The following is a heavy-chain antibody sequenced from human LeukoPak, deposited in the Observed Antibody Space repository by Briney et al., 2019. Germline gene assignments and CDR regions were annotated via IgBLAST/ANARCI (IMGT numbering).Heavy chain of an antibody. V-gene: IGHV1-46*01. CDR1: GYTFTSYA. CDR2: INPSGGST. Sequence: GASVKVSCKASGYTFTSYAMNWVRQAPGQGLEWMGIINPSGGSTSYAQKFQGRVTMTRDMSTSTVYMELSSLRSEDTAVYYCARESSSSRFDYWGQGTLVTVSS. CDR3: ARESSSSRFDY. J-gene: IGHJ4*02. D-gene: IGHD6-6*01.